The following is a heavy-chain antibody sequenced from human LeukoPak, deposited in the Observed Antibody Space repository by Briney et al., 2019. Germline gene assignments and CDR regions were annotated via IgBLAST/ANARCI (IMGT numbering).Heavy chain of an antibody. D-gene: IGHD5-18*01. CDR3: AKDIAQGYTYGSIEQDF. CDR1: GFTFSSYG. J-gene: IGHJ4*02. CDR2: ISYDGSNK. Sequence: PGGSLRLSCAASGFTFSSYGLHWVRQAPGKGLEWVAVISYDGSNKYYADSVKGRFTISRDNSKNTLSLQMNSLRAEDTAVYYCAKDIAQGYTYGSIEQDFWGQGTLVTVSS. V-gene: IGHV3-30*18.